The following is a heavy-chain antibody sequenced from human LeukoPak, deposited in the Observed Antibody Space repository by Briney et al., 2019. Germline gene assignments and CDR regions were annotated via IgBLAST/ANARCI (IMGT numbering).Heavy chain of an antibody. CDR3: ARDGRSGRYCSSTSCSVFDY. J-gene: IGHJ4*02. CDR2: ISAYNGNT. D-gene: IGHD2-2*01. Sequence: ASVKVSCKASGYTFTSYGISWVRQAPRQGLEWMGWISAYNGNTNYAQKLQGRVTMTTDTSTSTAYMELRSLRSDDTAVYYCARDGRSGRYCSSTSCSVFDYWGQGTLVTVSS. CDR1: GYTFTSYG. V-gene: IGHV1-18*01.